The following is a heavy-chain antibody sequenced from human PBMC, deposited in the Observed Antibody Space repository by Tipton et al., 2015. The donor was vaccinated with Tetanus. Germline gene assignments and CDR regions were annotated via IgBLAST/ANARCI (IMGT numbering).Heavy chain of an antibody. V-gene: IGHV3-30-3*01. D-gene: IGHD2-15*01. CDR1: GFTFSSYA. CDR2: ISYDGSNK. CDR3: ARHLPRRDCSGGSCFGAFAS. Sequence: SLRLSCAASGFTFSSYAMHWVRQAPGKGLEWVAVISYDGSNKYYADSVKGRFSISRDNSKNTVYLQMNSLRAEDTAVYYCARHLPRRDCSGGSCFGAFASWGQGTLVTVSS. J-gene: IGHJ5*01.